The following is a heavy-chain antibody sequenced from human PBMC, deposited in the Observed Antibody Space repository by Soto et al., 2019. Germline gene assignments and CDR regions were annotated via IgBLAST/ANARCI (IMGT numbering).Heavy chain of an antibody. Sequence: ASVKVSCKASGYTFTSYGISWVRQAPGRGLEWMGWISAYNGNTNYAQKLQGRVTMTTDTSTSTAYMELRSLRSDDTAVYYCARDVRTPTFYYYYGMDVWGQGTTVTVSS. V-gene: IGHV1-18*04. CDR2: ISAYNGNT. CDR1: GYTFTSYG. D-gene: IGHD6-6*01. J-gene: IGHJ6*02. CDR3: ARDVRTPTFYYYYGMDV.